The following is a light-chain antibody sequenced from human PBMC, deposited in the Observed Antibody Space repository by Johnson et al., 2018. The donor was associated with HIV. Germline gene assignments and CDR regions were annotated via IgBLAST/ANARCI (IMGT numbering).Light chain of an antibody. J-gene: IGLJ1*01. Sequence: QSVLTQPPSVSAAPGQKVTISCSGTSSNIGNNFVSWYQQFPGTAPRLLIYENNKRPSGIADRFSGSKSGTSAPLGITGLQTGDEADYYCGTWDSSLSAHYGFGTGTKVTVL. CDR3: GTWDSSLSAHYG. CDR2: ENN. V-gene: IGLV1-51*02. CDR1: SSNIGNNF.